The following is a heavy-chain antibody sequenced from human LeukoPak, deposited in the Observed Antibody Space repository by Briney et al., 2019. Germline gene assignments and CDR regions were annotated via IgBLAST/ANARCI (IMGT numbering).Heavy chain of an antibody. CDR2: INPNSGGR. CDR3: AIWPATDDAFDI. V-gene: IGHV1-2*06. Sequence: GASVKVSCKASGYTFTCYYMHWVRQAPGQGLEGMGRINPNSGGRNYAQKFQGRVTMTRETSISTAYMELSRLRSDDTAVYYCAIWPATDDAFDIWGQGTMVTVSS. CDR1: GYTFTCYY. J-gene: IGHJ3*02. D-gene: IGHD3-10*01.